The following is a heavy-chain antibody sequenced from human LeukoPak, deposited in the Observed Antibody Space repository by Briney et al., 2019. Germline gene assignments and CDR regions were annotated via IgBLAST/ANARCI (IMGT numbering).Heavy chain of an antibody. Sequence: GGSLRLSCEASGFTFSNYAMHWVRRAPGKGLEWVALISYDGSTKHYADPVKGRFTISRDNSKNTLSLQINSLRSEDTAVYYCAKDLHYYGPGSSPQYWGQGTLVTVSS. V-gene: IGHV3-30*18. CDR1: GFTFSNYA. CDR3: AKDLHYYGPGSSPQY. J-gene: IGHJ4*02. D-gene: IGHD3-10*01. CDR2: ISYDGSTK.